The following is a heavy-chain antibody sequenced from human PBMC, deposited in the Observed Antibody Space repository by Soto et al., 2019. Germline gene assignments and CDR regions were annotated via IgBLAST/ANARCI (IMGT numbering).Heavy chain of an antibody. V-gene: IGHV1-3*01. CDR1: GYTFTSYG. J-gene: IGHJ5*02. D-gene: IGHD6-13*01. Sequence: QVQLVQFGTEVKKPGASVKVSCKASGYTFTSYGIHWVRQAPGQRLEWMGWINAANGDTKYSPKLQGRVTITRDTSASTAYMELSSLRSEDTAVCYCVRRHVSATGIDWFDPWGQGTLVTASS. CDR2: INAANGDT. CDR3: VRRHVSATGIDWFDP.